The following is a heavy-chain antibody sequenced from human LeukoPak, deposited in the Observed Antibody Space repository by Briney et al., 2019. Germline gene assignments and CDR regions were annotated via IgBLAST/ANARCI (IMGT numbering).Heavy chain of an antibody. CDR1: GFIFSSYA. J-gene: IGHJ4*02. V-gene: IGHV3-23*01. CDR3: AKGVVRFLEWSPPDY. Sequence: GGSLRLSCAASGFIFSSYAMSWVRQVPGKGLQWVSSISGSGANTYYADSVKGRFTISRDNSKNTLYLQMNSLRAEDTAVYYCAKGVVRFLEWSPPDYWGQGTLVTVSS. CDR2: ISGSGANT. D-gene: IGHD3-3*01.